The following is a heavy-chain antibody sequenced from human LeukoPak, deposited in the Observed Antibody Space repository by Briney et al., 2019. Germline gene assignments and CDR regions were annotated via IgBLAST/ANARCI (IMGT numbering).Heavy chain of an antibody. CDR3: ARETSGWYFDY. CDR1: GGSISSSSYY. V-gene: IGHV4-39*07. J-gene: IGHJ4*02. CDR2: IYYSGST. Sequence: PSETLSLTCTVSGGSISSSSYYWGWIRQPPGKGLEWIGSIYYSGSTYYNPSLKSRVTISVDTSKNQFSLKLSSVTAADTAVYYCARETSGWYFDYWGQGTLVTVSS. D-gene: IGHD6-19*01.